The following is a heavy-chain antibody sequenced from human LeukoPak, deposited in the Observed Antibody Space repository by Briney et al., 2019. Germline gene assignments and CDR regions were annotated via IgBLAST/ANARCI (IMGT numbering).Heavy chain of an antibody. CDR1: GFGFSSYE. V-gene: IGHV3-48*03. CDR3: ARSSLFDC. CDR2: ISSSGSTI. Sequence: GGSLRLSCAASGFGFSSYEMNWVRQAPGKGLEWVPYISSSGSTIYYADSVKGRFTISRDNAKKSLYLQMNSLRAEDTAVYYCARSSLFDCWGQGTLVTVSS. J-gene: IGHJ4*02.